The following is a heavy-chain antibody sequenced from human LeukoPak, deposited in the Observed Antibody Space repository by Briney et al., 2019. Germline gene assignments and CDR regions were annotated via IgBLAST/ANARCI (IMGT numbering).Heavy chain of an antibody. CDR2: VYYSGST. J-gene: IGHJ4*02. CDR1: GGSISTYY. Sequence: SETLSLTCTVSGGSISTYYWSWIRQAPGKGLEWIGYVYYSGSTEYDPSLKSRVTISVDTSRNQFSLKMNSVTAADTAVYYCARGSDFWSGYSFDNWGQGTLVTVSS. V-gene: IGHV4-59*01. D-gene: IGHD3-3*01. CDR3: ARGSDFWSGYSFDN.